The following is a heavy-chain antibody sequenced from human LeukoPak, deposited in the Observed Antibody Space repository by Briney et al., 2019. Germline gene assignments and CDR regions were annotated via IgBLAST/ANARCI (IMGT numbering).Heavy chain of an antibody. CDR3: ASVRGYSSGWYASGFDP. J-gene: IGHJ5*02. Sequence: SETLSLTCTVSGGSISSGSYYWSWIRQPAGKGLEWIGRIYTSGSTNYNPSLKSRVTISVDTSKNQFSLKLTSVTAADTAVYYCASVRGYSSGWYASGFDPWGQGTLVTVSS. D-gene: IGHD6-19*01. CDR2: IYTSGST. CDR1: GGSISSGSYY. V-gene: IGHV4-61*02.